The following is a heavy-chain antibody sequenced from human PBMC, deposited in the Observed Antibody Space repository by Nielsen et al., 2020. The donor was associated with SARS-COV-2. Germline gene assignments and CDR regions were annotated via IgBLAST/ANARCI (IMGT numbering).Heavy chain of an antibody. J-gene: IGHJ4*02. D-gene: IGHD4-17*01. CDR3: ARETYGDYPSRLDY. V-gene: IGHV4-30-2*01. CDR1: GGSISSDGHS. Sequence: SETLSLICAVSGGSISSDGHSWSWVRQPPGKGLEWIGLIYPTGNTRYNPSLKSRVTISVDTSKNQFSLKLSSVTAADTAVYYCARETYGDYPSRLDYWGQGTLVTVSS. CDR2: IYPTGNT.